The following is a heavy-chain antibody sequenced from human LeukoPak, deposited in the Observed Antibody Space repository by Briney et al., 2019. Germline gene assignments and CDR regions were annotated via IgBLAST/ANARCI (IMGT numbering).Heavy chain of an antibody. CDR1: GGSISSYY. CDR2: IYYSGST. D-gene: IGHD3-10*01. CDR3: ARDPTLGIDAFDI. V-gene: IGHV4-39*07. J-gene: IGHJ3*02. Sequence: SETLSLTCAVSGGSISSYYWGWIRQPPGKGLEWIGSIYYSGSTYYNPSLKSRVTISVDTSKNQFSLKLSSVTAADTAVYYCARDPTLGIDAFDIWGQGTMVTVSS.